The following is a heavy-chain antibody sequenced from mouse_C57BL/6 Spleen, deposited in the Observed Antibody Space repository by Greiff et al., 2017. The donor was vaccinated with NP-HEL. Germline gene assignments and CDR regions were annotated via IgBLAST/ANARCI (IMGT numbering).Heavy chain of an antibody. Sequence: QVHVKQPGAELVKPGASVKMSCKASGYTFTSYWITWVKQRPGQGLEWIGDIYPGSGSTNYNEKFKSKATLTVDTSSSTAYMQLSSLTSEDSAVYYCARSYYGSSYGNYWGQGTTLTVSS. CDR1: GYTFTSYW. V-gene: IGHV1-55*01. CDR3: ARSYYGSSYGNY. CDR2: IYPGSGST. J-gene: IGHJ2*01. D-gene: IGHD1-1*01.